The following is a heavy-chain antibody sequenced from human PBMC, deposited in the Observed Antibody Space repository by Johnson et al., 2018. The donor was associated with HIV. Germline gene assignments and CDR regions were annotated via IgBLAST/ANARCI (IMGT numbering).Heavy chain of an antibody. CDR2: IGTAGDT. CDR1: GFTFSDYY. CDR3: ARVGADAFDI. V-gene: IGHV3-11*04. D-gene: IGHD1-26*01. Sequence: QVQLVESGGGLAQPGESLRLSCAASGFTFSDYYMTWIRQAPGKGLEWVSVIGTAGDTYYADSVKGRFTISRDNAKNSLYLQMNSLRAEDTAVYYCARVGADAFDIWGQGTMVTVSS. J-gene: IGHJ3*02.